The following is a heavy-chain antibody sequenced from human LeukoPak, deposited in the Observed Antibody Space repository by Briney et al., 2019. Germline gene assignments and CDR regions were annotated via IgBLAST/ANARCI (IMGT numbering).Heavy chain of an antibody. D-gene: IGHD2-2*01. Sequence: GGSLRLSRAASGFTFSDYYMNWVRRAPGKGLEWVSSISSSSTIYYADSVKGRFTISRDNAKNSLYLQMNSLRAEDTAVYYCARAADIVVVPAAMQWYFQHWGQGTLVTVSS. CDR2: ISSSSTI. CDR1: GFTFSDYY. J-gene: IGHJ1*01. CDR3: ARAADIVVVPAAMQWYFQH. V-gene: IGHV3-69-1*01.